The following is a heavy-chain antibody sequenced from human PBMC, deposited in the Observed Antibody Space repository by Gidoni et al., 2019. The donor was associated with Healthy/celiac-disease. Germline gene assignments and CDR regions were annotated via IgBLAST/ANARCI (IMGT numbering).Heavy chain of an antibody. CDR3: ARERGRLGGFDY. J-gene: IGHJ4*02. CDR2: ISSSSSYI. D-gene: IGHD3-16*01. V-gene: IGHV3-21*01. Sequence: EVQLVESGGGPFKPGWSLRLSCAASGFTFSSYSMNWVRQAPGKGLEWVSSISSSSSYIYYADSVKGRFTISRDNAKNSLYLQMNSLRAEDTAVYYCARERGRLGGFDYWGQGTLVTVSS. CDR1: GFTFSSYS.